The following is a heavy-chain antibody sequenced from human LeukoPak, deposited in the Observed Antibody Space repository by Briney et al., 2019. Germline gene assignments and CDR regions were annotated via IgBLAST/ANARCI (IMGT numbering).Heavy chain of an antibody. CDR1: GYTFTSYD. D-gene: IGHD5-18*01. CDR2: MNPNSGNT. CDR3: ARGQGGYSYKDAFDI. J-gene: IGHJ3*02. V-gene: IGHV1-8*03. Sequence: ASVKVSCKASGYTFTSYDINWVRQATGQGLEWMGWMNPNSGNTGYAQKFQGRVTITRNTSISTAYMELSSLRSEDAAVYYCARGQGGYSYKDAFDIWGQGTMVTVSS.